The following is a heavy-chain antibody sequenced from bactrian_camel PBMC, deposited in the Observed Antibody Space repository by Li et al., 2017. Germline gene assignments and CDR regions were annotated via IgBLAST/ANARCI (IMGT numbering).Heavy chain of an antibody. CDR3: AKLGSYWSEFNN. Sequence: DVQLVESGGGSVQAGGSLSLSCAGSGFTHSVCTMGWFRQAPGKEREQVAGIDRDGGTTYADPVKGRFTISRDNAKNTLYLQLNSLKTEDMAMYYCAKLGSYWSEFNNWGQGTQVTVS. V-gene: IGHV3S31*01. CDR2: IDRDGGTT. J-gene: IGHJ4*01. D-gene: IGHD2*01. CDR1: GFTHSVCT.